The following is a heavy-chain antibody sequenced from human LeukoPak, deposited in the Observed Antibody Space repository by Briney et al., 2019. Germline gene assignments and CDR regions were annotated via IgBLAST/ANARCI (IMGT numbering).Heavy chain of an antibody. CDR1: GGSISSGGYY. CDR3: ARRLFEYYDSSGYNWFDP. J-gene: IGHJ5*02. CDR2: IYHNGST. Sequence: SQTLSLTCTVSGGSISSGGYYWSWIRQPPGKGLEWIGYIYHNGSTYYNPSLKSRVTISVDRSKNQFSLKLSSVTAADTAVYYCARRLFEYYDSSGYNWFDPWGQGTLVTVSS. D-gene: IGHD3-22*01. V-gene: IGHV4-30-2*01.